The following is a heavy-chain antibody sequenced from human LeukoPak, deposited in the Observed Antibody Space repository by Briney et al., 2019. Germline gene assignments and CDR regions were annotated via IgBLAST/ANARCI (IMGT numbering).Heavy chain of an antibody. CDR2: IYYSGST. CDR3: ARDVGTGSGSYYNPVFDY. D-gene: IGHD3-10*01. J-gene: IGHJ4*02. CDR1: GGSISSYY. Sequence: PSETLSLTCTVSGGSISSYYWSWIRQPPGKGLEWIGYIYYSGSTNYNPSLKSRVTISVDTSKNQFSLKLSSVTAADTAVYYCARDVGTGSGSYYNPVFDYWGQGTLVTVSS. V-gene: IGHV4-59*01.